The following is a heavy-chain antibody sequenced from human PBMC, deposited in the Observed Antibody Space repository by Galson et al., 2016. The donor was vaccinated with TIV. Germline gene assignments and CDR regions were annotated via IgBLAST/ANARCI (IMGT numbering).Heavy chain of an antibody. Sequence: SVKVSCKASGYVFIYHAVHWVRQAPGQRLEWMGWINCGNGNTKYAQKFKGRVTITRDTSASTVYMELSSLTSDDTSVYFCARDSPGAAKFFDYWGQGALVAVSS. CDR1: GYVFIYHA. D-gene: IGHD7-27*01. CDR3: ARDSPGAAKFFDY. CDR2: INCGNGNT. V-gene: IGHV1-3*01. J-gene: IGHJ4*02.